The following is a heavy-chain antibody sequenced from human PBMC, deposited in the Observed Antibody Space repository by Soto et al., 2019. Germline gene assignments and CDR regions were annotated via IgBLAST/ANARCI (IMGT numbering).Heavy chain of an antibody. Sequence: GGSLRLSCAASGFTFSIYSMTWVRQPPGRGPEWVSYITSSSSKRYYADSVKGRFTISRDNAKNSLYLQMDSLRDEDTAVYYCARVRGYGYYYSGMDVWGQGTTVTVSS. CDR1: GFTFSIYS. J-gene: IGHJ6*02. CDR2: ITSSSSKR. V-gene: IGHV3-48*02. CDR3: ARVRGYGYYYSGMDV. D-gene: IGHD3-16*01.